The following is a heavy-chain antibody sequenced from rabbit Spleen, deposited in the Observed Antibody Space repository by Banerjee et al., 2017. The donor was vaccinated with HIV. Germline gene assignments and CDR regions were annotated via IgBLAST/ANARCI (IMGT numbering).Heavy chain of an antibody. J-gene: IGHJ6*01. CDR1: GFSFSSNW. CDR2: IYTGDGST. V-gene: IGHV1S45*01. CDR3: ARDTGSSFSSYGMDL. D-gene: IGHD8-1*01. Sequence: LEESGGGLVKPGGTLTLTCTVSGFSFSSNWICWVRQAPGKGLEWIGCIYTGDGSTYYATWAKGRFTISKTSSTTVTLQMTSLTAADTATYFCARDTGSSFSSYGMDLWGQGTLVTVS.